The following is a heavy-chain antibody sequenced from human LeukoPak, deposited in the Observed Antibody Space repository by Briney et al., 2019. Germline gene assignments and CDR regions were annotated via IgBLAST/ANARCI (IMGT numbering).Heavy chain of an antibody. CDR3: ARDRNWNPSFDH. CDR2: IYYSGST. Sequence: SETLSLTCTVSGGSISSSSYYWGWIRQPPGKGLEWIGSIYYSGSTYYNPSLKSRVTISVDTSKNQFSLKLSSVTAADTAVYYCARDRNWNPSFDHWGQGTLVTVSS. V-gene: IGHV4-39*07. J-gene: IGHJ4*02. CDR1: GGSISSSSYY. D-gene: IGHD1-1*01.